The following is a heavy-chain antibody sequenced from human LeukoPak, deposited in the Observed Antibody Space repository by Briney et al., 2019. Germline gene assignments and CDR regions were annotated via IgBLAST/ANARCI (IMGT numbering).Heavy chain of an antibody. D-gene: IGHD5-18*01. Sequence: GRSLRLSCAASGFTFSTYAMHWGRGAPGKGLECVAVISYDGSSKYYADSVKGRLTISRDNSKNTLYLQMNSLRAEDTAVYYCARARSSYGYGDAFDIWGQGTMVTVSS. V-gene: IGHV3-30*04. CDR1: GFTFSTYA. CDR3: ARARSSYGYGDAFDI. CDR2: ISYDGSSK. J-gene: IGHJ3*02.